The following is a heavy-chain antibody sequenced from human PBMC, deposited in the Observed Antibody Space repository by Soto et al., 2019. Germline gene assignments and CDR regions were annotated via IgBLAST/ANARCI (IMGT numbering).Heavy chain of an antibody. D-gene: IGHD5-12*01. CDR2: INSDGTKT. Sequence: PGGSMRVSCAVSELTFKNYCRHWIRQAPGKGLVWVSRINSDGTKTSYADSVKGRFTISRDNAKNTVYLQMNSLRAEDTAVYYCATVATNSYNWLDPWGQGTLVTVSS. CDR1: ELTFKNYC. V-gene: IGHV3-74*01. J-gene: IGHJ5*02. CDR3: ATVATNSYNWLDP.